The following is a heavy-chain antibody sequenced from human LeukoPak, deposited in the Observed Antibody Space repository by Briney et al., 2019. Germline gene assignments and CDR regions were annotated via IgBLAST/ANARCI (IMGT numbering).Heavy chain of an antibody. CDR3: ASSYCDGDCSRNDALDI. D-gene: IGHD2-21*02. CDR1: GFTVSSNY. Sequence: GGSLRLSCAVSGFTVSSNYMSWVRQAPGKGLEWISVIFSGGTTSYADSVKGRFAISRHISNNTLLLQMNSLRAEDTAVYYCASSYCDGDCSRNDALDIWGQGTMVTVSS. V-gene: IGHV3-53*04. J-gene: IGHJ3*02. CDR2: IFSGGTT.